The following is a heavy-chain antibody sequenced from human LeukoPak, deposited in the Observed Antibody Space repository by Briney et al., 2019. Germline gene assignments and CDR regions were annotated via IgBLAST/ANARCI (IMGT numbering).Heavy chain of an antibody. Sequence: GGSLRLSCAASGFTFSSYSMNWVRQAPGKGLEWVSYISSSSNTIYYADSVKGRFTISRDNAKNSLYLQMNSLRAEDTAVYYCASLTRGYSYGYYYWGQGTLVTVSS. CDR3: ASLTRGYSYGYYY. J-gene: IGHJ4*02. D-gene: IGHD5-18*01. CDR2: ISSSSNTI. V-gene: IGHV3-48*04. CDR1: GFTFSSYS.